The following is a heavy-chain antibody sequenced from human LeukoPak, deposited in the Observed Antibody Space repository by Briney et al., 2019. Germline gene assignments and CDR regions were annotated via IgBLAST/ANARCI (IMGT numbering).Heavy chain of an antibody. Sequence: SVKVSCKASGGTFSSYAISWVRQAPGQGLEWMGGIIPIFGTANYAQKFQGRVAITADESTSTAYMELSSLRSEDTAVYYCAREPSVADLGGFQHWGQGTLVTVSS. V-gene: IGHV1-69*13. D-gene: IGHD6-19*01. CDR1: GGTFSSYA. CDR2: IIPIFGTA. CDR3: AREPSVADLGGFQH. J-gene: IGHJ1*01.